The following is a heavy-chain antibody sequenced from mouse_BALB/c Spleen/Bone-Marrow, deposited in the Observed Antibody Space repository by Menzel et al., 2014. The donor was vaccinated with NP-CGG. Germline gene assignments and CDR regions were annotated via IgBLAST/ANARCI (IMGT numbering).Heavy chain of an antibody. CDR2: IKSNGGST. CDR3: TSLSSMITAAWFAY. V-gene: IGHV5-6-3*01. CDR1: GFTFSSYG. J-gene: IGHJ3*01. D-gene: IGHD2-4*01. Sequence: EVKLVESGGGLVQPGGSLKLSCAASGFTFSSYGMSWVRQNIVKRLELVATIKSNGGSTYYPDSVKGRFSISRDNAKNTLYLQMSSLKSEDTAMYYCTSLSSMITAAWFAYWGQGTLVTISA.